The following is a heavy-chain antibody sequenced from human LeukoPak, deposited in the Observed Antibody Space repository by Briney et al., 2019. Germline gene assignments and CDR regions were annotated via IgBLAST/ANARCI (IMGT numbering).Heavy chain of an antibody. CDR3: ARIRDSSSSLSFDY. Sequence: SETLSLTCTVSGGSISSHYWSWIRQPPGKGLEWIGYIYYSGSTNYNPSLKSRVTISVDTSKNQFSLKLSSVTAADTAVYYCARIRDSSSSLSFDYWGQGTLVTVSS. V-gene: IGHV4-59*11. J-gene: IGHJ4*02. D-gene: IGHD6-6*01. CDR2: IYYSGST. CDR1: GGSISSHY.